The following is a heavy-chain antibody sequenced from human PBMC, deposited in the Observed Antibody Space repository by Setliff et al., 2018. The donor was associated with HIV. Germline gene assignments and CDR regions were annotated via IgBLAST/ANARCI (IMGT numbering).Heavy chain of an antibody. CDR3: VRGVTRDISGYYRDEYFQH. CDR1: GYRFNTYG. D-gene: IGHD3-22*01. Sequence: AASVKVSCKASGYRFNTYGISWVRQAPGQGLEWMGWISPYNGDTRFAQSLQGRVTLTTDTSTNTAYMEMRTLRSDDTAVYYCVRGVTRDISGYYRDEYFQHWGQGTQVTVSS. CDR2: ISPYNGDT. V-gene: IGHV1-18*01. J-gene: IGHJ1*01.